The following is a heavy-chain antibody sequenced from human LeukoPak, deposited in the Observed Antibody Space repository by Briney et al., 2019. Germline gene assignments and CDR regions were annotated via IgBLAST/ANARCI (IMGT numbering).Heavy chain of an antibody. CDR3: SPEAIYCTAACYFLPDY. CDR1: ESTFTSSS. D-gene: IGHD2-8*02. CDR2: ISGSGGTT. V-gene: IGHV3-23*01. Sequence: GGSLRLSCSASESTFTSSSLTWVRQAPGKGLEWFSLISGSGGTTYYADSVRGRFTISRDNSKNTLYRRMNTLRPGATPVYYCSPEAIYCTAACYFLPDYWGQGTLVTVSS. J-gene: IGHJ4*02.